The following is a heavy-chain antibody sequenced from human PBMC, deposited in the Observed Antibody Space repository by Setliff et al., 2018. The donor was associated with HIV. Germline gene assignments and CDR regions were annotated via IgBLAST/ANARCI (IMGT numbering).Heavy chain of an antibody. V-gene: IGHV4-34*01. J-gene: IGHJ3*02. CDR1: GGSFSNYY. CDR3: ARKEKGGAFDI. Sequence: PSETLSLTCTVYGGSFSNYYTNWIRQPPGKGLEWIGELSPSGTTRSNPSLQSRVTISLDTSNNQFSLKLTSVTAADTAMYYCARKEKGGAFDIWGLGTLVTVSS. CDR2: LSPSGTT.